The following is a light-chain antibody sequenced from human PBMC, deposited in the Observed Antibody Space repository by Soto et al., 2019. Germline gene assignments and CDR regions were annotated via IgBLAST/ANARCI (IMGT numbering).Light chain of an antibody. CDR3: QQFNSFPFT. J-gene: IGKJ3*01. V-gene: IGKV1-13*02. CDR1: QDIRTA. Sequence: AIQLTQSPSSLSSSPGDRVTITCRASQDIRTAIAWYQQKPGQAPQLLIYDASSLQSGVPSRFSGRGSGTDFTFTISSLQPEDCATYYCQQFNSFPFTFGPGTKVDIK. CDR2: DAS.